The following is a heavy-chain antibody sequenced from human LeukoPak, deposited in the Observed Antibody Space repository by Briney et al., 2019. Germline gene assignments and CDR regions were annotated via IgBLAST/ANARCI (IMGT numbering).Heavy chain of an antibody. J-gene: IGHJ5*02. CDR3: ARPNGDYYNWFDP. Sequence: RASVKDSCKASGYTFTGYYIHWVRQAPGQGLEWMGWINPNSGDTNYAQKFQDRVTLTRDTSISTAYMEVTNLRSDDTAVYYCARPNGDYYNWFDPWGQGTLVTVSS. CDR1: GYTFTGYY. D-gene: IGHD4-17*01. CDR2: INPNSGDT. V-gene: IGHV1-2*02.